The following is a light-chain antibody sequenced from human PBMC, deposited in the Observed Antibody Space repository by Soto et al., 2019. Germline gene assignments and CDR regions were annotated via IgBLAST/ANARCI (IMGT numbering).Light chain of an antibody. CDR2: AAS. CDR1: QGINNH. Sequence: DIQMTQSPSSLSAFVGDRVTITCRASQGINNHLAWFQQKPGKAPKSLTYAASTLQSGVPSKFSGGGSGTDFALTISSLQPEDSATYYCQQYYNYPITFGQGTRLEIK. J-gene: IGKJ5*01. V-gene: IGKV1-16*02. CDR3: QQYYNYPIT.